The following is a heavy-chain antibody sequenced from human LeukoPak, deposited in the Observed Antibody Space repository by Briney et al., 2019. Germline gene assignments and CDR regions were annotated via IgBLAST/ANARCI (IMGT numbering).Heavy chain of an antibody. CDR1: GGSISSYY. J-gene: IGHJ5*02. V-gene: IGHV4-59*01. CDR3: AREDSSSVGWFDP. CDR2: IYYSGST. Sequence: SETLSLTCTVSGGSISSYYWSWIRQPPGKGLEWIGYIYYSGSTNYNPSLKSRVTISVDTSENQFSLKLSSVTAADTAVYYCAREDSSSVGWFDPWGQGTLVTVSS. D-gene: IGHD6-6*01.